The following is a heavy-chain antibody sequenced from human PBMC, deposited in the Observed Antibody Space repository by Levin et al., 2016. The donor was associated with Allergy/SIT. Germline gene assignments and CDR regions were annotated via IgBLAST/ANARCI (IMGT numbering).Heavy chain of an antibody. D-gene: IGHD3-3*01. CDR2: INDDGGST. Sequence: GGSLRLSCAASGFTFSSYAMHWVRQPPGKGLEYVSGINDDGGSTYYASSVQDRFTISRDNSKNTLYLQMNGLRVEDTAMYYCAKDEWLLSYYYYYMDVWGNGTTVIVSS. V-gene: IGHV3-64*01. CDR3: AKDEWLLSYYYYYMDV. J-gene: IGHJ6*03. CDR1: GFTFSSYA.